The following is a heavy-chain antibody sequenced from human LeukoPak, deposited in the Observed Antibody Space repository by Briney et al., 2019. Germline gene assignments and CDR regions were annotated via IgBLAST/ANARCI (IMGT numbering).Heavy chain of an antibody. CDR1: GFTFSRYW. CDR2: IKEDRNEI. Sequence: GGSLRLSCAASGFTFSRYWMSWIRQAPGKGLEWVANIKEDRNEIYYVDSVKGRFTISRDNSKNTLYLQMNSLRAEDTAEYYCAKDRNSVGSSYNYWGQGTLVTVSS. V-gene: IGHV3-7*03. J-gene: IGHJ4*02. D-gene: IGHD6-6*01. CDR3: AKDRNSVGSSYNY.